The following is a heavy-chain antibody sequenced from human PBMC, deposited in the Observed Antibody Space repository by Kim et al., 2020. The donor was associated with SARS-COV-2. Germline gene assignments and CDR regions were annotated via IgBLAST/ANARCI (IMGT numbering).Heavy chain of an antibody. CDR2: ISWNSGSI. CDR1: GFTFGDYA. Sequence: GGSLRLSCAASGFTFGDYAMHWVRQAPGKGLEWVSGISWNSGSIGYADSVKGRFTISRDNAKNSLYLQMNSLRAEDTALYYCAKDTGYSSSWSTRFDYWGQGTLVTVSS. D-gene: IGHD6-13*01. CDR3: AKDTGYSSSWSTRFDY. J-gene: IGHJ4*02. V-gene: IGHV3-9*01.